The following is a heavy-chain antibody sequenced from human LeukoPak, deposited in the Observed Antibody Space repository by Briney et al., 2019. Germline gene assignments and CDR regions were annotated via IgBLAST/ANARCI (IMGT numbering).Heavy chain of an antibody. Sequence: GGSLRLSCAASGFTFDDYGMHWVRQAPGKGLEWVSGISSNSGGIGHADSVKGRFSISRENAKNSLYLQMNSLRAEDTAVYYCARDSDRDYDFWSGPYYYYGMDVWGQGTTVTVSS. CDR2: ISSNSGGI. CDR3: ARDSDRDYDFWSGPYYYYGMDV. CDR1: GFTFDDYG. J-gene: IGHJ6*02. V-gene: IGHV3-9*01. D-gene: IGHD3-3*01.